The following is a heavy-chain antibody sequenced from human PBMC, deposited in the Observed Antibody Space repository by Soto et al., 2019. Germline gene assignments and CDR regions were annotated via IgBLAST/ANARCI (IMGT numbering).Heavy chain of an antibody. CDR3: ARGGRCLRGAFDV. CDR1: GFTFSSFA. D-gene: IGHD5-12*01. V-gene: IGHV3-30*03. Sequence: QELLVESGGGVVQPGRSLRLSCAASGFTFSSFAMHWVRQAPGKGLEWVSVISFNGLSQFYPDSIRGRFTISRDNSKNTLYLQLDSLRPDDTAVYYCARGGRCLRGAFDVWGQGTEVSVS. CDR2: ISFNGLSQ. J-gene: IGHJ3*01.